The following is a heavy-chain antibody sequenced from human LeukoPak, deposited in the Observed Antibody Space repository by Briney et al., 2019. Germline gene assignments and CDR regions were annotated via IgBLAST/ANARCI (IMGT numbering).Heavy chain of an antibody. J-gene: IGHJ3*02. V-gene: IGHV3-11*04. Sequence: GGSLRLSCAASGFTFSDYYMSWIRQAPGKGLEWVSYISSSGNTIYYADSVKGRFTISRDNAKNSLYLQMNSLRAEDTAVYYCAKGRTRYYDFWSGPTVDAFDIWGQGTMVTVSS. CDR3: AKGRTRYYDFWSGPTVDAFDI. CDR1: GFTFSDYY. CDR2: ISSSGNTI. D-gene: IGHD3-3*01.